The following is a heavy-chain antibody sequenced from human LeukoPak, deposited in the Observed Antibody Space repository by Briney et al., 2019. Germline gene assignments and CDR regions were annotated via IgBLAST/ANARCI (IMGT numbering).Heavy chain of an antibody. CDR2: IRYDGSNK. D-gene: IGHD1-26*01. J-gene: IGHJ6*03. Sequence: GGSLRLSCAASGFTFSSYGMHWVRQAPGKGLEGVAFIRYDGSNKYYADSVKGRFTISRDNSKNTLYLQMNSLRAEDTAVYYCAKISLSGAYYYYYYMDVWGKGTTVTISS. CDR3: AKISLSGAYYYYYYMDV. CDR1: GFTFSSYG. V-gene: IGHV3-30*02.